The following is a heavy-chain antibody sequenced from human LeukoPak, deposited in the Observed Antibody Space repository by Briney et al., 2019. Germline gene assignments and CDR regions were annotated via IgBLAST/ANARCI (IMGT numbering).Heavy chain of an antibody. D-gene: IGHD2-2*01. J-gene: IGHJ4*02. CDR2: ISSSSSYI. V-gene: IGHV3-21*01. Sequence: PGGSLRLSCAASGFTSSTYTMNWVRQAPGKGLEWVSSISSSSSYIYYADSVKGRFTISRDNAKNSLYLQMNSLRAEDTAVYYCARDALAAGYRLEWYYFDYWGQGTLVTVSS. CDR1: GFTSSTYT. CDR3: ARDALAAGYRLEWYYFDY.